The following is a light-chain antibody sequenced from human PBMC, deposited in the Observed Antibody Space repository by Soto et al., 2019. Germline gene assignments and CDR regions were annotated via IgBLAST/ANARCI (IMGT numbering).Light chain of an antibody. CDR2: DVS. CDR3: SSYTTNSTVV. Sequence: QSALTQPASVSGSPEQSITISCTGTSSDVGSYNYVSWYQQHPGKAPKLMICDVSNRPSGVSNRFSGSKSGNTASLTISGLQAEDEADYYCSSYTTNSTVVFGGGTKVTVL. CDR1: SSDVGSYNY. J-gene: IGLJ2*01. V-gene: IGLV2-14*01.